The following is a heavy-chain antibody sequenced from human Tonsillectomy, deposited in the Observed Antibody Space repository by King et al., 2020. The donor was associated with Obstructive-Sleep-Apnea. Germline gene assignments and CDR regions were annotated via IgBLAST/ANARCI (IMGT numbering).Heavy chain of an antibody. V-gene: IGHV3-30-3*01. D-gene: IGHD2-2*01. CDR2: ISYDGSNK. CDR1: GFTFSTYA. J-gene: IGHJ5*02. CDR3: ARDGPVVVPAAMPGFNWFDP. Sequence: VQLVESGGGVVQPGRSLRLSCAASGFTFSTYAMYWVRQAPGKGLEWVAVISYDGSNKYYVDSVKGRFTISRDNSKNTLYLQMNSLRAEDTAVYYCARDGPVVVPAAMPGFNWFDPWGQGTLVIVSS.